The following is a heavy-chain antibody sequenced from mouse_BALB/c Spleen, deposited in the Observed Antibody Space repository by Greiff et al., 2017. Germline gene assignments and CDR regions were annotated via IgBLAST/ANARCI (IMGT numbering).Heavy chain of an antibody. D-gene: IGHD2-14*01. CDR2: INSNGGST. Sequence: VQLKESGGGLVQPGGSLKLSCAASGFTFSSYGMSWVRQTPDKRLELVATINSNGGSTYYPDSVKGRFTISRDNAKNTLYLQMSSLKSEDTAMYYCARAYYRYGFAYWGQGTLVTVSA. J-gene: IGHJ3*01. CDR3: ARAYYRYGFAY. CDR1: GFTFSSYG. V-gene: IGHV5-6-3*01.